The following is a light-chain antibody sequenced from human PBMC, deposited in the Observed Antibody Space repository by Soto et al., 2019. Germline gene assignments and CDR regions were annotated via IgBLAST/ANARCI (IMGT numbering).Light chain of an antibody. J-gene: IGKJ1*01. CDR1: QSVSSSY. V-gene: IGKV3-20*01. CDR2: GAS. Sequence: EIVLTQSPGTLSLSPGERATLSCRASQSVSSSYLAWYQQKPGQAPRLLIYGASSRATSIPDRFSGSGSGTDFSLTIIRLEPEDFAEYYCQQYGSSPTWTFGQGTTVEIK. CDR3: QQYGSSPTWT.